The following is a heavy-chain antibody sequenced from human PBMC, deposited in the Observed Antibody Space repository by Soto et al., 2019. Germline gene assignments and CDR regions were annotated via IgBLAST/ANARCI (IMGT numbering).Heavy chain of an antibody. CDR2: IYHSGTT. CDR3: AGTDNVGYYPY. V-gene: IGHV4-38-2*01. J-gene: IGHJ1*01. Sequence: PSETLSLTCAVCGDSISSGYYSACIRQTPGKGLLWLGSIYHSGTTYYNPSLESRVNISVETSKNQFALKLTAFTAADSAVYYCAGTDNVGYYPYLGQGILVAVSS. CDR1: GDSISSGYY. D-gene: IGHD2-2*03.